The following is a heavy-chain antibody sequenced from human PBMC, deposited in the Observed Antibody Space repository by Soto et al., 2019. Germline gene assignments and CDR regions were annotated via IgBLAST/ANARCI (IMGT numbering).Heavy chain of an antibody. Sequence: EVQLLESGGGLVQPGGSLRLSCAASGFTFSSYAMSWVRQAPGKGLGWVSAISGSGGSTYYADSVKGRFTISRDNSKNTLYLQMNSLRAEDTAVYYCAKDRAGATRVWDYWGQGTLVTVSS. CDR1: GFTFSSYA. V-gene: IGHV3-23*01. CDR2: ISGSGGST. D-gene: IGHD1-26*01. J-gene: IGHJ4*02. CDR3: AKDRAGATRVWDY.